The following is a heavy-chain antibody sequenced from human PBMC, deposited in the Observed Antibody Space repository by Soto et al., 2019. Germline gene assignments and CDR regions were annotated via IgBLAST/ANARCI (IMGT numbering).Heavy chain of an antibody. J-gene: IGHJ3*02. D-gene: IGHD3-22*01. CDR1: GFTFSSYS. CDR3: ARGYHYYDSSGYDRWDAFDI. Sequence: EVQLVESGGGLVKPGGSLRLSCAASGFTFSSYSMNWVRQAPGKGLEWVSSISSSSSYIFYADSVMGRFTISRDNAKNSLYLQMNSLRDEDTAVYYCARGYHYYDSSGYDRWDAFDIWGQGTMVTVSS. V-gene: IGHV3-21*01. CDR2: ISSSSSYI.